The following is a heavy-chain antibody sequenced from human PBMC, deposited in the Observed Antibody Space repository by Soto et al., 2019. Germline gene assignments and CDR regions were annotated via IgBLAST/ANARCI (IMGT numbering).Heavy chain of an antibody. D-gene: IGHD6-19*01. CDR1: GGSVSSGSYY. V-gene: IGHV4-61*01. J-gene: IGHJ5*02. CDR3: ARDSGLGNWFDP. CDR2: IYYSGST. Sequence: TSDTLSLTCTVSGGSVSSGSYYWSWIRQPPGKGLEWIGYIYYSGSTNYNPSLKSRVTISVDTSKNQFSLKLSSVTAADTAVYYCARDSGLGNWFDPWGQGTLVTVSS.